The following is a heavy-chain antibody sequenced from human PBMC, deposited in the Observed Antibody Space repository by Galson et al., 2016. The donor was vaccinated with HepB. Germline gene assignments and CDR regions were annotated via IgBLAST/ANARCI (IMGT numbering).Heavy chain of an antibody. CDR3: ARGDCYDSSGYFDY. CDR2: ISAYDGNT. V-gene: IGHV1-18*04. D-gene: IGHD3-22*01. Sequence: SVKVSCKASGYTFSSYGISWVRQAPGQGLEWMGWISAYDGNTKYAQKFQGRVTMTTDTSTSTAYMELRSLRSDDTAVYYCARGDCYDSSGYFDYWGQGTLVTVSS. J-gene: IGHJ4*02. CDR1: GYTFSSYG.